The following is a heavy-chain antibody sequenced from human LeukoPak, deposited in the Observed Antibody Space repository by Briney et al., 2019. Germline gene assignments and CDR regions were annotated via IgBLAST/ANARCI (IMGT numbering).Heavy chain of an antibody. Sequence: SETLSLTCTVSGGSISSYYWSWIRQPPGKGLEWIGYIYYTGSINYNPSLKSRVTISVDTSGNQFSLKLSSVTAADTAVYYCARGYCSGGSCYVDYWGQGTLVTVSS. D-gene: IGHD2-15*01. V-gene: IGHV4-59*08. CDR3: ARGYCSGGSCYVDY. CDR2: IYYTGSI. J-gene: IGHJ4*02. CDR1: GGSISSYY.